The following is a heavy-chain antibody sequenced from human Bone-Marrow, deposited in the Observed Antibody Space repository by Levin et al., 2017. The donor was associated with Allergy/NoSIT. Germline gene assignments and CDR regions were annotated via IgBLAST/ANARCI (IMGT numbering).Heavy chain of an antibody. J-gene: IGHJ4*02. CDR1: GFVVSRNH. D-gene: IGHD1-20*01. CDR3: ARDNFDTPSELDY. V-gene: IGHV3-53*01. CDR2: TYSGGTT. Sequence: GGSLRLSCAASGFVVSRNHMSWVRQAPGKGLEWLSVTYSGGTTFYRDSVKDRFTITRDNFKNTLYLQMRSLRAEDTAIYYCARDNFDTPSELDYWGQGILVTVSS.